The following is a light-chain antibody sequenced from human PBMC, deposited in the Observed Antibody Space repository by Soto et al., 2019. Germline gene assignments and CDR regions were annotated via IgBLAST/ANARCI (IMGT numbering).Light chain of an antibody. J-gene: IGLJ1*01. Sequence: QSALAQPASVSGSAGQSITISCSGTMRDVGAYNLVSWYQQHPGTAPKLIIYEVRNRPSGISSRFSGSRSGNTASLTISGLQPDDEADYYCAAWDDSLNGRVFGTGTKVTVL. V-gene: IGLV2-14*01. CDR1: MRDVGAYNL. CDR3: AAWDDSLNGRV. CDR2: EVR.